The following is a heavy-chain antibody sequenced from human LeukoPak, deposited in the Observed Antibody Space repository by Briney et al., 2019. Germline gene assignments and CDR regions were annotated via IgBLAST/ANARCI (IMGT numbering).Heavy chain of an antibody. Sequence: SETLSLTCTVSGGSISNNYWSWIRQPPGKGLEWVAYVSYSGSTNYNPSLKRRVTMSEDTSKSQSSFKLGPVHAAGQAVYYCARGLYCGGDCYPDAFDIWGEGAMVTVSS. V-gene: IGHV4-59*01. CDR3: ARGLYCGGDCYPDAFDI. D-gene: IGHD2-21*02. CDR1: GGSISNNY. J-gene: IGHJ3*02. CDR2: VSYSGST.